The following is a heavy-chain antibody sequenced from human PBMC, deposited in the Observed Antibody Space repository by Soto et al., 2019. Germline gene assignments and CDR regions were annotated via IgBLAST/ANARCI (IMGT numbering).Heavy chain of an antibody. CDR3: AKWGLPNYGIDV. CDR2: ISYDGSKN. V-gene: IGHV3-30*18. D-gene: IGHD1-26*01. J-gene: IGHJ6*02. CDR1: GFTFSNYG. Sequence: QVQLVESGGGVVQPGRSLRLSCVVSGFTFSNYGMHWVRQAPGKGLERVAAISYDGSKNYYVDSVKGRFTMSRDNSKNTVYLQMNSLRGEDTAVYYCAKWGLPNYGIDVWGQGTTVTVSS.